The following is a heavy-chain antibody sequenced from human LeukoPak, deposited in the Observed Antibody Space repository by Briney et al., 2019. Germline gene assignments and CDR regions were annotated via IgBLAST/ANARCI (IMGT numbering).Heavy chain of an antibody. V-gene: IGHV3-30*03. CDR3: GGGGYLLDY. CDR2: ISYDGSNK. D-gene: IGHD1-26*01. J-gene: IGHJ4*02. Sequence: PGRSLRLSCAASGFTFSSYGMHWVRQAPGKGLEWVAVISYDGSNKYYADSVKGRFTISRDNSKNTLYLQMNSLRAEDTAVYYCGGGGYLLDYWGQGTLVTVSS. CDR1: GFTFSSYG.